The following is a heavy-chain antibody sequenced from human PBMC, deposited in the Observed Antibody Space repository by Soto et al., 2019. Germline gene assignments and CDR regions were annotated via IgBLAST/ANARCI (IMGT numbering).Heavy chain of an antibody. CDR3: ARDGRSDVGVAPYYYYGMDV. CDR1: GYTFTGYY. D-gene: IGHD3-3*01. J-gene: IGHJ6*02. CDR2: INPNSGGT. Sequence: ASVKVSCKASGYTFTGYYMHWVRQAPGQGLEWMGWINPNSGGTNYAQKFQGWVTMTRDTSISTAYMELSRLRSDDTAVYYCARDGRSDVGVAPYYYYGMDVWGQGXTVTVSS. V-gene: IGHV1-2*04.